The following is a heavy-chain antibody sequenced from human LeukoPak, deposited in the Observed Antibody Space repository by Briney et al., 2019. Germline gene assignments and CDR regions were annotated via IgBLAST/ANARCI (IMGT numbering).Heavy chain of an antibody. J-gene: IGHJ4*02. CDR2: ISGSGGST. D-gene: IGHD2-21*02. Sequence: QSGGSLRLSCAASGFTFSSYAMSWVRQAPGKGLEWVSAISGSGGSTYYADSVKGRFTISRDNSKNTLYLQMNSLRAEDTAVYYCAKDWFKETADVVVTAILDYWGQGTLVTVSS. CDR1: GFTFSSYA. CDR3: AKDWFKETADVVVTAILDY. V-gene: IGHV3-23*01.